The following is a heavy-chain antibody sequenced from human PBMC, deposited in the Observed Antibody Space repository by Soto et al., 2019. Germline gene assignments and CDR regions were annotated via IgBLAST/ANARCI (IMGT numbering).Heavy chain of an antibody. CDR3: AAIVVRDTRHSDLDQ. CDR2: MHASGGT. Sequence: PSETLSLTCSVSGAPISSNDYFWAWIRQPPGRGLEFIASMHASGGTYHASSLKSRATMSLDTSKDQFSLKLQSLTTADTGPYSSAAIVVRDTRHSDLDQWGQGTLIAASS. V-gene: IGHV4-39*01. D-gene: IGHD2-21*01. CDR1: GAPISSNDYF. J-gene: IGHJ4*02.